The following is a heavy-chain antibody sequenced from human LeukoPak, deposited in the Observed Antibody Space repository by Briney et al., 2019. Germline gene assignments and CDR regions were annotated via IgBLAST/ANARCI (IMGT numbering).Heavy chain of an antibody. J-gene: IGHJ3*02. CDR3: ARGKKTYYDFWSGYYERAFDI. CDR2: INPNSGNT. D-gene: IGHD3-3*01. CDR1: GYTFTGYY. V-gene: IGHV1-8*02. Sequence: ASVKVSCKASGYTFTGYYMHWVRQAPGQGLEWMGRINPNSGNTGYAQKFQGRVTMTRNASISTAYMELSSLRSEDTAVYYCARGKKTYYDFWSGYYERAFDIWGQGTMVTVSS.